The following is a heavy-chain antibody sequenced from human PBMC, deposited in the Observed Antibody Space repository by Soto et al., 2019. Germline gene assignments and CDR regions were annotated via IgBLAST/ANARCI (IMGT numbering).Heavy chain of an antibody. CDR3: AYGDSPEHFEH. V-gene: IGHV4-59*02. D-gene: IGHD4-17*01. CDR1: TGSVSSYY. J-gene: IGHJ4*02. CDR2: IYYSGST. Sequence: SATLSLTCTVSTGSVSSYYLSWIRQPPGKGLEWIGYIYYSGSTNYNPSLNSRVTISVDTSKNQCSLKMRSVTAADTAVYYCAYGDSPEHFEHGCPGTLVTVSS.